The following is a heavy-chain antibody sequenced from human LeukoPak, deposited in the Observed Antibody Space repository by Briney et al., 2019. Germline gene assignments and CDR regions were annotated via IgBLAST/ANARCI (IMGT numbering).Heavy chain of an antibody. J-gene: IGHJ4*02. CDR2: IYSGGST. V-gene: IGHV3-53*01. D-gene: IGHD3-22*01. CDR1: GFTVSNNY. CDR3: ARSDSSGYYFDY. Sequence: GGSLRLSCAVSGFTVSNNYMSWVRQAPGKGLEWVSAIYSGGSTYYADSVKGRFTISRDNSENTVYLQMNSLRAEDTAVYYCARSDSSGYYFDYWGQGTLVTVSS.